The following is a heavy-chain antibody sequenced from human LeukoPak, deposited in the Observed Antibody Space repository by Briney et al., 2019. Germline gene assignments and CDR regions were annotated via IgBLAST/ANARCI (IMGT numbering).Heavy chain of an antibody. CDR1: GGSISSYY. Sequence: SETLSLTCTVSGGSISSYYWNWIRQPPGKGLEWIGEINHSRSTNYNPSLKSRVTISVDTSKNQFSLNLSSVTAADTAVYYCARGSLGSSWYPYNWFDPWGQGTLVTVSS. J-gene: IGHJ5*02. CDR2: INHSRST. V-gene: IGHV4-34*01. CDR3: ARGSLGSSWYPYNWFDP. D-gene: IGHD6-13*01.